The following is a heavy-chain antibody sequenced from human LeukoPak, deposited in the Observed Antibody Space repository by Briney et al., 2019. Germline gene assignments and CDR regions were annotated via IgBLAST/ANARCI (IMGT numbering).Heavy chain of an antibody. Sequence: GESLKIPCKAYGYSFTTDWIGWVRQMPGKGLEWMGVISPAESDTRYSPSFQGQVTISADKSISTAYLQWSSLEASDTAMYYCARVPSQGGDYNLDHWGQGTLVTVSS. CDR2: ISPAESDT. V-gene: IGHV5-51*01. D-gene: IGHD2-21*02. J-gene: IGHJ4*02. CDR3: ARVPSQGGDYNLDH. CDR1: GYSFTTDW.